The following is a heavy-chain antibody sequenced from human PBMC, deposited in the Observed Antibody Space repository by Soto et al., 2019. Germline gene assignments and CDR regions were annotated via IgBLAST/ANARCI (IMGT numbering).Heavy chain of an antibody. J-gene: IGHJ6*02. Sequence: GGSLRLSCAASGFTFSDYYMSWIRQAPGKGLEWVSSISSSSSYIYYADSVKGRFTISRDNAKNSLYLQMNSLRAEDTAVYYCARDAPISSFAYYYGMDVWGQGTTVTVSS. CDR1: GFTFSDYY. CDR3: ARDAPISSFAYYYGMDV. V-gene: IGHV3-11*06. D-gene: IGHD3-3*01. CDR2: ISSSSSYI.